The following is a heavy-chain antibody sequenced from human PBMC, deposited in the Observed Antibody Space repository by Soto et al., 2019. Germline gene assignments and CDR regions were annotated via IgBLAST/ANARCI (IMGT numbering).Heavy chain of an antibody. V-gene: IGHV4-39*01. CDR1: GGSISSSSYY. Sequence: PSETLSLTCTVSGGSISSSSYYWGWIRQPPGKGLEWVGSIYYSGSTYYSPSLKSRVTISVDTSKNQFSLKLGSVTAADTAVYYCASQTYYDFLTGYYGSYYYYMDVWGKGTTVTVSS. J-gene: IGHJ6*03. D-gene: IGHD3-9*01. CDR3: ASQTYYDFLTGYYGSYYYYMDV. CDR2: IYYSGST.